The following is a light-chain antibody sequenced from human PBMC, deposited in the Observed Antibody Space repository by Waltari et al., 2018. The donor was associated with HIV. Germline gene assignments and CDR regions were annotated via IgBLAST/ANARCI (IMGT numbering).Light chain of an antibody. Sequence: SYVLTQPTSVSVAPGQTARITCGGINIGSKSVHWYQQKPGQAPVLVLDDERDRPSGIPERLYGSNSGNTATLTINRVEAGYEADYYCQVWDRSRDHVVFGGGTKLTVL. J-gene: IGLJ2*01. CDR1: NIGSKS. CDR3: QVWDRSRDHVV. V-gene: IGLV3-21*02. CDR2: DER.